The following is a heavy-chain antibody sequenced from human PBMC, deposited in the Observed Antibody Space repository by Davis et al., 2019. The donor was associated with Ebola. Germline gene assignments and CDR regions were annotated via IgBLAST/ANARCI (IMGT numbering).Heavy chain of an antibody. CDR1: GGTFSNYT. CDR2: VIPILGTA. V-gene: IGHV1-69*08. J-gene: IGHJ5*02. CDR3: TRGKWFDP. Sequence: SVKVSCKASGGTFSNYTFHWVRQAPGQGLEWMGRVIPILGTADYAQRFQGRVTITADTSTHTAYMELSRLRSDDTAMYYCTRGKWFDPWGQGTPVAVSS.